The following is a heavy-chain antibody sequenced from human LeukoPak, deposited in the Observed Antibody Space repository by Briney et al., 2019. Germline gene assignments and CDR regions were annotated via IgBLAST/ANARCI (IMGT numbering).Heavy chain of an antibody. CDR3: ARSNFDFFDY. CDR1: GGSISSSSYY. V-gene: IGHV4-39*01. J-gene: IGHJ4*02. Sequence: SETLSLTCTVSGGSISSSSYYWGWIRQPPGKGLEWIGSIYYSGSTYYNPSLKSRVTIFVDTSKNQFSLKLSSVTAADTAVYYCARSNFDFFDYWGQGALVTVSS. CDR2: IYYSGST. D-gene: IGHD3-3*01.